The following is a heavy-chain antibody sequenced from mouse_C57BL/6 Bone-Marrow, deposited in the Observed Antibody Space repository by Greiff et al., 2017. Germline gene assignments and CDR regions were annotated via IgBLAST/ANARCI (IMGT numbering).Heavy chain of an antibody. Sequence: EVQLQQSGAELVRPGASVKLSCTASGFNITDDYMHWVKQRPEQGLEWIGGIDPENGDTEYAAKFQGKATITADTSSSTAYLQLSSLTSEDTAVYYCATCYYGCYVRDYWGQGTALTVSS. CDR3: ATCYYGCYVRDY. D-gene: IGHD1-1*01. CDR2: IDPENGDT. J-gene: IGHJ2*01. CDR1: GFNITDDY. V-gene: IGHV14-4*01.